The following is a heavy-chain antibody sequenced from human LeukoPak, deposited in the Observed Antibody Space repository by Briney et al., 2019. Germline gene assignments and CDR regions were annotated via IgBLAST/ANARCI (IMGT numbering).Heavy chain of an antibody. CDR1: GFTFSSYA. D-gene: IGHD3-10*01. Sequence: GGSLRLSCAASGFTFSSYAMSWVRQAPGKGLEWVSAISGSGGSTCYADSVKGRFTISRDNSKNTLYLQMNSLRAEDTAVYYCAKFPGGRYGPPGWGQGTLVTVSS. CDR3: AKFPGGRYGPPG. V-gene: IGHV3-23*01. J-gene: IGHJ4*02. CDR2: ISGSGGST.